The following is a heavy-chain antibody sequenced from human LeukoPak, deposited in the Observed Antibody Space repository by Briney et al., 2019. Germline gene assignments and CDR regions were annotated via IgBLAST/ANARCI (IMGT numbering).Heavy chain of an antibody. CDR3: ARQWFGPYYYYGMDV. V-gene: IGHV4-30-2*01. D-gene: IGHD3-10*01. Sequence: SQTLSLTCTVSGGSISSGGYYWSWIRQPPGKGLEWIGYIYHSGSTYYNPSLKSRVTISVDTSKNQFSLKLSSVTAADTAVYYCARQWFGPYYYYGMDVWGQGTTVTVSS. CDR2: IYHSGST. CDR1: GGSISSGGYY. J-gene: IGHJ6*02.